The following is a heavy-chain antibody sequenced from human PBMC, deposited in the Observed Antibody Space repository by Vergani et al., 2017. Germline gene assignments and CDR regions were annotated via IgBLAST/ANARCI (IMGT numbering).Heavy chain of an antibody. V-gene: IGHV1-69*01. CDR1: GGTFSSYA. Sequence: QVQLVQSGAEVKKPGSSVKVSCKASGGTFSSYAISWVRQAPGQGLEWMGGIIPIFGTANYAQKFQGRVTITADESTSTAYMELSSLRSEDKAVYYCAXGTPTSPDYYYYYYMDVWGKGTTVTVSS. D-gene: IGHD1-7*01. CDR2: IIPIFGTA. J-gene: IGHJ6*03. CDR3: AXGTPTSPDYYYYYYMDV.